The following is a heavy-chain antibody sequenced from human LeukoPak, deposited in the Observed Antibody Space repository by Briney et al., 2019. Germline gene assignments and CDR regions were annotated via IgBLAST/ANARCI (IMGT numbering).Heavy chain of an antibody. CDR3: AGSYYDFWSGYYHDY. CDR2: IKQDGSEK. V-gene: IGHV3-7*01. J-gene: IGHJ4*02. D-gene: IGHD3-3*01. Sequence: GGSLRLSCAASGFTFSSYWMSWVRQAPGKGLEWVANIKQDGSEKYYVDSVKGRFTISRDNAKNSLYLQMNSLRAKDTAVYYCAGSYYDFWSGYYHDYWGQGTLVTVSS. CDR1: GFTFSSYW.